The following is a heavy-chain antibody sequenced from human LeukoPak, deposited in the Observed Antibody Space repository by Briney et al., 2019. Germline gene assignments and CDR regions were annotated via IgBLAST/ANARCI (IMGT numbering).Heavy chain of an antibody. CDR2: ISAYNGNT. V-gene: IGHV1-18*01. D-gene: IGHD5-12*01. CDR1: GYTFTNYA. J-gene: IGHJ4*02. CDR3: AGSGDIVATKSFDY. Sequence: ASVKVSCKASGYTFTNYAMHWVRQAPGQRLEWMGWISAYNGNTNYAQKFQGRVTMTTDTSTSTAYMELRSLRSDDTAVYYCAGSGDIVATKSFDYWGQGALVTVSS.